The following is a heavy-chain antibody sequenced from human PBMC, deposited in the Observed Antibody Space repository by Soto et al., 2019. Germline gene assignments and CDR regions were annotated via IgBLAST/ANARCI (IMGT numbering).Heavy chain of an antibody. D-gene: IGHD3-22*01. J-gene: IGHJ4*03. CDR2: TSYTGNT. CDR1: GGSITSYH. Sequence: TLSLTCIVSGGSITSYHWSWIRPFPGKGLEWIAYTSYTGNTNYNPSLKSRVTISMDTSKNQFSLKLSSVTAADTAVYYCARGREYYYDSIFYPRGPHRFDFWAHGTLFSVYS. V-gene: IGHV4-59*12. CDR3: ARGREYYYDSIFYPRGPHRFDF.